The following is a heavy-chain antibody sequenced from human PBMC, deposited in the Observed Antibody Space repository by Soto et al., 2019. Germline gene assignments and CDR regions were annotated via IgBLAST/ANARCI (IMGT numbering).Heavy chain of an antibody. CDR2: IYYSGST. D-gene: IGHD3-22*01. CDR3: ARDYYDSSGYPDYYYGMDV. J-gene: IGHJ6*02. Sequence: PSETLSLTCTVSGCSVSSGSYYWSWIRQPPGKGLEWIGYIYYSGSTNYNPSLKSRVTISVDTSKNQFSLKLSSVTAADTAVYYCARDYYDSSGYPDYYYGMDVWGQGTTVTVSS. V-gene: IGHV4-61*01. CDR1: GCSVSSGSYY.